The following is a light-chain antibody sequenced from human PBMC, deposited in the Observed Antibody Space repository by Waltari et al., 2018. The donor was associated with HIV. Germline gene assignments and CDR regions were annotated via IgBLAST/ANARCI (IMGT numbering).Light chain of an antibody. V-gene: IGLV2-11*01. J-gene: IGLJ3*02. CDR3: CSYAGSYTGV. CDR1: SSDVGGYNY. CDR2: DVS. Sequence: QSALTQPRSVSGSPGQSVTLSCTGTSSDVGGYNYVSWYQQHPGKAPKLMIYDVSKRPSGVPDRFSGSKSGNTASLTISGLQAEDEADYYCCSYAGSYTGVFGGGTKLTVL.